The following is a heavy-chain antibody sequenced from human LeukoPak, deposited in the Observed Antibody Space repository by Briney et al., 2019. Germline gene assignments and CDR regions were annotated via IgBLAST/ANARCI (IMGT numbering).Heavy chain of an antibody. D-gene: IGHD3-3*02. V-gene: IGHV4-34*01. CDR1: GRSFSGYY. CDR2: INHSGST. J-gene: IGHJ4*02. Sequence: SETLSLTCAVYGRSFSGYYWSWIRQPPGKGLEWIGEINHSGSTNYNPSLKSRVTISVDTSKNQFSLKLSSVTAADTAVYYCARGIRDWGQGTLVTVSS. CDR3: ARGIRD.